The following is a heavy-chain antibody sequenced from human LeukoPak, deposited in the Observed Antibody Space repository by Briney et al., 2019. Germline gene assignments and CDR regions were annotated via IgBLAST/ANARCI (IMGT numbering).Heavy chain of an antibody. J-gene: IGHJ4*02. CDR3: ARHQGVGATDY. D-gene: IGHD1-26*01. CDR2: IDPSDSYT. V-gene: IGHV5-10-1*01. Sequence: GESLKISCKSSGYSFTKYWISWVRQMPGKGLEWMGRIDPSDSYTKYSPSFQGHVTISADKSISTAYLQWSSLKASDTAMYYCARHQGVGATDYWGQGTLVTVSS. CDR1: GYSFTKYW.